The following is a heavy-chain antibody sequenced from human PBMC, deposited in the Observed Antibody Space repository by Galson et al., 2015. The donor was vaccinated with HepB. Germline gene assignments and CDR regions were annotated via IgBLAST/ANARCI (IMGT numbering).Heavy chain of an antibody. CDR3: ARDTLVGPPSYYFDY. Sequence: SVKVSCKASGYTFTSYAMHWVRQAPGQRLEWMGWINAGNGNTKYSQKFQGRVTITRDTSASTAYMELSSLRSEDTAVYYCARDTLVGPPSYYFDYWGQGTLVTVSS. D-gene: IGHD1-26*01. J-gene: IGHJ4*02. V-gene: IGHV1-3*01. CDR2: INAGNGNT. CDR1: GYTFTSYA.